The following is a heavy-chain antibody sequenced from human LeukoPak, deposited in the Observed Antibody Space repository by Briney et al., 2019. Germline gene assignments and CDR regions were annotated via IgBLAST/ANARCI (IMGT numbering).Heavy chain of an antibody. D-gene: IGHD1-14*01. CDR1: GFTFSTYW. J-gene: IGHJ4*02. CDR3: VRVPPGTTIYAY. V-gene: IGHV3-74*01. Sequence: GGSLRLSCAASGFTFSTYWMHWVRQAPGEGLVWVSRIKSDGSDTSYADSVKGRFTISRDNAKNTLYLQMNSLRAEDTAVYYCVRVPPGTTIYAYWGQGTLVTVSS. CDR2: IKSDGSDT.